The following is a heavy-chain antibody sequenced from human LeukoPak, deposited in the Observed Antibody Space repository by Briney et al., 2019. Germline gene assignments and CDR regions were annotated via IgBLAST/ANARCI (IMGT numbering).Heavy chain of an antibody. J-gene: IGHJ4*02. Sequence: ASVKVSCKASGYTFTSYGISWVRQAPGQGLEWMGWISAYNGNTNYAQKLQGRVTMTRDTSISTAYMELSRLRSDDTAVYYCARGWYSSGWYGYWGQGTLVTVSS. CDR2: ISAYNGNT. CDR3: ARGWYSSGWYGY. CDR1: GYTFTSYG. D-gene: IGHD6-19*01. V-gene: IGHV1-18*01.